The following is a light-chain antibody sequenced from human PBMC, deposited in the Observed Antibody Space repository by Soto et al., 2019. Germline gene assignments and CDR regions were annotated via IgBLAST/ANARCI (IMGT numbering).Light chain of an antibody. CDR2: GAS. J-gene: IGKJ1*01. CDR1: QSVSSSY. CDR3: PQYGSSPWT. V-gene: IGKV3-20*01. Sequence: EIVLTQSPGTLSLSPGERATLSCRASQSVSSSYLAWYQQKPGQAPRLLIYGASRRATGIPDRFSGSGSGTVFPLTISRLEPEDFAVYSCPQYGSSPWTFGQGTKVDIK.